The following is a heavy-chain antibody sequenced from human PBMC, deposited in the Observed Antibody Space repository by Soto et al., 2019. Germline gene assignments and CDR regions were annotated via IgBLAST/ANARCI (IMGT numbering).Heavy chain of an antibody. CDR1: GGSISSSSYY. CDR2: IYYSGST. V-gene: IGHV4-39*01. D-gene: IGHD2-15*01. J-gene: IGHJ4*02. CDR3: ARLGMVAPEMRPFDY. Sequence: QLQLQESGPGLVKPSETLSLTCTVSGGSISSSSYYWGWIRQPPGKGLEYIGGIYYSGSTYYNPSLKSRVTIPEDTSKNQFALKLSSVTSADTAVYYCARLGMVAPEMRPFDYWGQGTLFTVSS.